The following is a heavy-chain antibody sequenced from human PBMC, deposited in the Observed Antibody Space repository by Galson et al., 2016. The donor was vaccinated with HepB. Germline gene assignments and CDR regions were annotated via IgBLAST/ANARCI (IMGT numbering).Heavy chain of an antibody. CDR1: GFTFSSCA. D-gene: IGHD3-10*01. CDR3: AKDSALARGSSSFWGYYGMDV. Sequence: SLRLSCAASGFTFSSCAMSWVRQAPGKGLEWVSTISDTGGNTYYADSVKGRFTISSDNSKNTLYLQMNSLGAEDTAIYSCAKDSALARGSSSFWGYYGMDVWGQGTTVTVSS. V-gene: IGHV3-23*01. J-gene: IGHJ6*02. CDR2: ISDTGGNT.